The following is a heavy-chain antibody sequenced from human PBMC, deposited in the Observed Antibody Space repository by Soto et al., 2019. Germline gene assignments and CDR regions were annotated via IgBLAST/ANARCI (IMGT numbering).Heavy chain of an antibody. CDR1: GFVFSIYG. J-gene: IGHJ4*02. CDR2: ISYDGSKK. Sequence: QVQLVESGGGVVQPGRSLRLSCAASGFVFSIYGMHWVRQAPGKGLEWVADISYDGSKKHHADSVKGRFTISRDTTRNTRSLEMNSLRAEDTAVYYCGKILSCSDGVCPDTIDYWGQGTVVTVSS. V-gene: IGHV3-30*18. D-gene: IGHD2-8*01. CDR3: GKILSCSDGVCPDTIDY.